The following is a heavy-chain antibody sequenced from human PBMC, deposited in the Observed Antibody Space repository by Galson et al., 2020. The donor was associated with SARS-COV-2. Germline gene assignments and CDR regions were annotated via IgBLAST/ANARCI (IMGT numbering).Heavy chain of an antibody. CDR3: ARIVSRTVADTGRRGAFDI. Sequence: ESGPTLVKPTQTLTLTCTFSGFSLSSRGMCVSWIRQHPGKALEWLARIDWDNNKYYNTSLKTRLTISKDNSKNQVVLTMTNMDPVDTATYYCARIVSRTVADTGRRGAFDIWGQGTMVTVSS. CDR2: IDWDNNK. J-gene: IGHJ3*02. D-gene: IGHD6-19*01. CDR1: GFSLSSRGMC. V-gene: IGHV2-70*11.